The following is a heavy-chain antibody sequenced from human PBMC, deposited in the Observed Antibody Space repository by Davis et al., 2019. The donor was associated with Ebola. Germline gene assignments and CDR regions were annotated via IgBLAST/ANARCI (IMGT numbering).Heavy chain of an antibody. CDR2: INHSGST. J-gene: IGHJ6*02. V-gene: IGHV4-34*01. Sequence: MPSETLSLTCAVYGGSFSGYYWSWIRQPPGKGLEWIGEINHSGSTNYNPSLKSRVTISVDTSKNQFSLKLSSVTAADTAVYYCARDCGGDCYSRGYYYYGMDVWGQGTTVTVSS. CDR1: GGSFSGYY. D-gene: IGHD2-21*01. CDR3: ARDCGGDCYSRGYYYYGMDV.